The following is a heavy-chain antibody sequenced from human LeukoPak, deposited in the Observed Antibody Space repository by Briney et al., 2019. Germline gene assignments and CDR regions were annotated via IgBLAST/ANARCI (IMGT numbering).Heavy chain of an antibody. CDR1: GFSFSSYG. CDR2: ISTSSSSI. D-gene: IGHD3-10*01. CDR3: AKIDSYGSGSPYPNGAFDI. Sequence: GGSLRLSCAASGFSFSSYGMNWVRQAPGKGLEWVLFISTSSSSISYAESVKGRFTISRDNAKNQLYLQLDSLRAEDTAIYYCAKIDSYGSGSPYPNGAFDIWGQGTMVTVSS. V-gene: IGHV3-21*05. J-gene: IGHJ3*02.